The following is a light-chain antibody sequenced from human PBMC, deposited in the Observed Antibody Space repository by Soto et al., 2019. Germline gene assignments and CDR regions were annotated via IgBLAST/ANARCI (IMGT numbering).Light chain of an antibody. V-gene: IGKV1-5*01. J-gene: IGKJ5*01. Sequence: DIQLTQSPSTLSASVGDSVTITCRASQNVSTSLAWYQHKPGEAPKLLMFDVSNLESGVPSRFSGSGSGTEFTLTISSLQPDDFATYYCQQRHSYPITFGQGTRLEIK. CDR1: QNVSTS. CDR2: DVS. CDR3: QQRHSYPIT.